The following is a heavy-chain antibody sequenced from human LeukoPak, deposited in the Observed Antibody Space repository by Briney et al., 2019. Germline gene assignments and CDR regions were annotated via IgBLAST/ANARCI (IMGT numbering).Heavy chain of an antibody. CDR3: ARARSSNRHHFDY. CDR2: ISYDGSNK. V-gene: IGHV3-30-3*01. Sequence: PGGSLRLSCAASGFTFSSYAMHWVRQAPGKGLEWVAVISYDGSNKYYADSVKGRFTISRDNSKNTLYLQMNSLRAEDTAVYYCARARSSNRHHFDYWGQGTLVTVSS. CDR1: GFTFSSYA. J-gene: IGHJ4*02. D-gene: IGHD1-14*01.